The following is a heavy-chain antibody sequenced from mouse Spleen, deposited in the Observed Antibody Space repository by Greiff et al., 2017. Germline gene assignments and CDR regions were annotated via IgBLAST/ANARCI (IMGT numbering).Heavy chain of an antibody. CDR3: AREGITTVVAKGNYAMDY. Sequence: VKLQESGAELVKPGASVKLSCKTSGYTFTSYWIQWVKQRPGQGLGWIGEIFPGTGTTYYNEKFKGKATLTIDTSSSTAYMQLSSLTSEDSAVYVCAREGITTVVAKGNYAMDYWGQGTSVTVSS. D-gene: IGHD1-1*01. CDR1: GYTFTSYW. V-gene: IGHV1S132*01. J-gene: IGHJ4*01. CDR2: IFPGTGTT.